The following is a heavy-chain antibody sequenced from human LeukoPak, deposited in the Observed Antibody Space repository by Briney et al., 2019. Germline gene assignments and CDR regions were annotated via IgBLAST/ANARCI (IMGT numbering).Heavy chain of an antibody. Sequence: SETLSLTCTVSGGSNSSSSYYWGWIRQPPGKGLEWIGSIYYSGSTYYNPSLKSRVTISVDASKNQFSLKLSSVTAADTAVYYCARQVNYDFWSGYSPFNWFDPWGQGTLVTVSS. CDR1: GGSNSSSSYY. CDR3: ARQVNYDFWSGYSPFNWFDP. V-gene: IGHV4-39*01. J-gene: IGHJ5*02. CDR2: IYYSGST. D-gene: IGHD3-3*01.